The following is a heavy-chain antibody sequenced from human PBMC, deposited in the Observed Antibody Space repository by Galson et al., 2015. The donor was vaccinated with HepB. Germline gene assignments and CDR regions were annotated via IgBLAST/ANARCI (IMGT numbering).Heavy chain of an antibody. CDR2: INSDGSST. V-gene: IGHV3-74*01. Sequence: SLRLSCAASGFTFSSYWMHWVRQAPGKGLVWVSRINSDGSSTSYADSVKGRFTISRDNAKNTLYLQMNSLRAEDTAVYYCARDQLGYYDFWSGPDYWGQGTLVTVSS. CDR1: GFTFSSYW. D-gene: IGHD3-3*01. CDR3: ARDQLGYYDFWSGPDY. J-gene: IGHJ4*02.